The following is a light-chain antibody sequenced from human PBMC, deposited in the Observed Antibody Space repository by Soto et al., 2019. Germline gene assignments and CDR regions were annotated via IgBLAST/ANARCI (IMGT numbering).Light chain of an antibody. CDR1: QSVGSN. CDR3: QQYNNWPIT. CDR2: GAS. V-gene: IGKV3D-15*01. Sequence: IVMTQSPATLSVSPGERATLSCRASQSVGSNLAWYQQKPGQAPGLLIYGASTRATGVPARFSGSGSETEFTLSISSLQSEDFAIYYCQQYNNWPITFGQGTRLEIK. J-gene: IGKJ5*01.